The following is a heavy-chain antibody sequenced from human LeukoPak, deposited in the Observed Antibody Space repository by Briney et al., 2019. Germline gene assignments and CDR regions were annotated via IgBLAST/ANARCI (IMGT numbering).Heavy chain of an antibody. J-gene: IGHJ4*02. D-gene: IGHD6-13*01. V-gene: IGHV4-61*02. CDR2: IYTSGST. CDR3: AREYSSSWYVLFDY. CDR1: GGSISSGSYY. Sequence: PSETLSLTCTVSGGSISSGSYYWSWIRQPAGTGLEWIGRIYTSGSTNYNPSLKSRVTISVDTSKNQFSLKLSSVTAADTAVYYCAREYSSSWYVLFDYWGQGTLVTVSS.